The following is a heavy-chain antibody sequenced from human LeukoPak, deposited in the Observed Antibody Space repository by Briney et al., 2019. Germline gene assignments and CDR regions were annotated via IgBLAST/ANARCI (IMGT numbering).Heavy chain of an antibody. J-gene: IGHJ4*02. CDR1: GVSISSYY. D-gene: IGHD5-18*01. Sequence: SETLSLTCTVSGVSISSYYWSWIRQPAGKGLEWIGRIYGSGSTNYNPSLKSRVTMSADTSKNQVSLNLSSVTAADTAVYFCARVADTAMATPHFDYWGQGTLVTVSS. CDR2: IYGSGST. CDR3: ARVADTAMATPHFDY. V-gene: IGHV4-4*07.